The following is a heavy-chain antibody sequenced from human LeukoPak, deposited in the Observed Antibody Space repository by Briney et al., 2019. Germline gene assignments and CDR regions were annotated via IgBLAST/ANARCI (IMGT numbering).Heavy chain of an antibody. CDR1: GFTFSNAW. CDR3: TTGKFGVANDAFDI. V-gene: IGHV3-15*01. CDR2: IKSKTDDGTA. D-gene: IGHD3-3*01. Sequence: GGSLRLSCAASGFTFSNAWMNWVRQAPGKGLEWVSRIKSKTDDGTADYAAPVKGRFTISRDDSKNTLYLQMNSLKTEDTAVYYCTTGKFGVANDAFDIWGQGTMVTVSS. J-gene: IGHJ3*02.